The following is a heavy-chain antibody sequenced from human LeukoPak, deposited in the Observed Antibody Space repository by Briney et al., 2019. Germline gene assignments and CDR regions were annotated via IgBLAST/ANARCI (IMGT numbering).Heavy chain of an antibody. D-gene: IGHD4-17*01. CDR2: ISSSGSTI. CDR3: AKDMHRYGDYVRMDV. V-gene: IGHV3-11*01. Sequence: GGSLRLSCAASGFTFSDYYMSWIRQAPGKGLEWVSYISSSGSTIYYADSVKGRFTISRDNSKNTLYLQMNSLRAEDTAVYYCAKDMHRYGDYVRMDVWGQGTTVTVSS. J-gene: IGHJ6*02. CDR1: GFTFSDYY.